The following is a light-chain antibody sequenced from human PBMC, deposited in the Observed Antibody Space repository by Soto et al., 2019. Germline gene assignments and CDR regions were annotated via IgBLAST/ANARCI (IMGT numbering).Light chain of an antibody. V-gene: IGLV2-14*03. Sequence: LTQPASLSGFPGQSITISCTGTSSDIGGYDYVSWYQQHPGKAPKLIIYDVSGRPSGVSNRFSGSKSANTASLTISGLQAEDEADYHCSSYTSTSAPYVFGTGTKVTVL. J-gene: IGLJ1*01. CDR2: DVS. CDR1: SSDIGGYDY. CDR3: SSYTSTSAPYV.